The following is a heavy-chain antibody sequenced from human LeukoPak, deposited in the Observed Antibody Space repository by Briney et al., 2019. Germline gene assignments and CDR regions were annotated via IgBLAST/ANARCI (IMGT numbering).Heavy chain of an antibody. CDR1: GGSFSRYY. CDR2: INHSGSA. Sequence: PSETLSLTCAVYGGSFSRYYWTWIRQPPGKGLEWIGEINHSGSANYNPSLKSRVTISVDASKSQFSLRLSSVTAADTAVYYCARLTYSNNWYFRRGLDNWFDPWGQGTLVTVSS. D-gene: IGHD6-13*01. V-gene: IGHV4-34*01. CDR3: ARLTYSNNWYFRRGLDNWFDP. J-gene: IGHJ5*02.